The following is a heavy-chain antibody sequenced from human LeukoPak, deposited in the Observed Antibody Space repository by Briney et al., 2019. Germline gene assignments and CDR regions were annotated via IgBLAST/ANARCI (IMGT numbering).Heavy chain of an antibody. V-gene: IGHV4-34*01. CDR3: ARATANRYDAFGI. CDR1: GGSFSGYY. J-gene: IGHJ3*02. Sequence: SETLSLTCAVSGGSFSGYYWSWIRQPPGKGLEWIGEINHSGSTNYNPSLKSRVTISVDTSKNQFSLKLSSVTAADTAVYYCARATANRYDAFGIWGQGTMVTVSS. CDR2: INHSGST. D-gene: IGHD1-14*01.